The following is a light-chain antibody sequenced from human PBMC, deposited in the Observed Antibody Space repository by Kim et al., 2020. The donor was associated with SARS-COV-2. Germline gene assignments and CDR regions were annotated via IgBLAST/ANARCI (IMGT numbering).Light chain of an antibody. J-gene: IGLJ3*02. CDR2: QDS. CDR3: QAWDSSREV. V-gene: IGLV3-1*01. Sequence: SYELTQPHSVSVSPGQTASITCSGDKLGDKYACWYQQKPGQSPVLVIYQDSKRPSGIAERFSGSTSGNTATLTIRGTQAMDEADYYCQAWDSSREVFGGG. CDR1: KLGDKY.